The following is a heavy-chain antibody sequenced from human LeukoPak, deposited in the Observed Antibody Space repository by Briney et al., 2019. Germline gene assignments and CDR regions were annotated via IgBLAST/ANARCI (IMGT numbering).Heavy chain of an antibody. J-gene: IGHJ6*02. CDR2: TYYRSKWYN. CDR1: GDSVSSNNAT. V-gene: IGHV6-1*01. CDR3: YGSGSYFDYYGMDV. Sequence: SQTLSLTCVISGDSVSSNNATWAWIRQSPSRGLEWLGRTYYRSKWYNDYAVSVKSRITINPDTSKNQFSLQLNSVTPEDTAVYYCYGSGSYFDYYGMDVWGQGTTVTVSS. D-gene: IGHD3-10*01.